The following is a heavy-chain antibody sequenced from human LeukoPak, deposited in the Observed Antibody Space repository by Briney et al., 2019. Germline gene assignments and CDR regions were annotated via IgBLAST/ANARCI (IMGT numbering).Heavy chain of an antibody. CDR3: ARVIRTHDAFDT. CDR1: GYTFTIYD. Sequence: GASVKVSCTASGYTFTIYDINWVRQATGQGLEWMGWMNPNSGNTGYAQKFQGRVTITRNTSISTAYMELSSLRSEDTAVYYCARVIRTHDAFDTWGQGTMVTVSS. J-gene: IGHJ3*02. D-gene: IGHD3-16*01. CDR2: MNPNSGNT. V-gene: IGHV1-8*03.